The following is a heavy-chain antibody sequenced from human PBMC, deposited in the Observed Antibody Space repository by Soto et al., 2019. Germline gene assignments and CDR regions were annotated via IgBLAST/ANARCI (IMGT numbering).Heavy chain of an antibody. J-gene: IGHJ5*02. D-gene: IGHD2-21*01. Sequence: PSETLSLTCTVSGGSISSYYWSWIRQPPGKGLEWIGYIYYSGSTNYNPSLKSRVTISVDTSKNQFSLKLSSVTAADTAVYYCARVHINGLEDNWFDPWGQGTLVTVSS. V-gene: IGHV4-59*01. CDR1: GGSISSYY. CDR2: IYYSGST. CDR3: ARVHINGLEDNWFDP.